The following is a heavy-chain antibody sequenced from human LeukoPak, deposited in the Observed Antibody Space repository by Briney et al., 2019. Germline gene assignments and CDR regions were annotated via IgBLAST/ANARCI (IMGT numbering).Heavy chain of an antibody. CDR1: GGSISSYY. J-gene: IGHJ6*03. Sequence: SETLSLTCTVSGGSISSYYWSWIRPPAGKGLEWIGRIYTSGSTNYNPSLKSRVTISIDTSKNQFSLKLSSVTAADTAVYYCARTTEGGYTYDYFYYYYMDVWGKGTTVTISS. V-gene: IGHV4-4*07. CDR3: ARTTEGGYTYDYFYYYYMDV. CDR2: IYTSGST. D-gene: IGHD5-18*01.